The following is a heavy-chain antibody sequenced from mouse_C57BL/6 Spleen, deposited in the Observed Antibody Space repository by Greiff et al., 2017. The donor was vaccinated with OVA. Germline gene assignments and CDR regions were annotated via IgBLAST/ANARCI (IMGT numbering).Heavy chain of an antibody. V-gene: IGHV1-53*01. D-gene: IGHD2-12*01. CDR3: ARWAIYDDVYCAMDY. CDR2: INPSNGGN. CDR1: GYTFTSYW. Sequence: QVQLQQPGTELVKPGASVKLSCKASGYTFTSYWMHWVKQRPGQGLEWIGNINPSNGGNNYNEKFKSKATLTVDKSSSTAYMQLISLTSEDSAVYYCARWAIYDDVYCAMDYWGQGTSVTVSS. J-gene: IGHJ4*01.